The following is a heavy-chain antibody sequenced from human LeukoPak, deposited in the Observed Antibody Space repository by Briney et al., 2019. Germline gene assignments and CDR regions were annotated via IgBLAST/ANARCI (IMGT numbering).Heavy chain of an antibody. D-gene: IGHD1-14*01. Sequence: SETLSLTCTLSVGSISSSSYYCGWISQPAGKGLEWIGSIYYSGSSYYNPSLKSRVTISVDMSKDQFSLKLSSVTAADKAVYYCARFTGYYFDYWGQGTLVTVS. V-gene: IGHV4-39*01. CDR3: ARFTGYYFDY. CDR1: VGSISSSSYY. CDR2: IYYSGSS. J-gene: IGHJ4*02.